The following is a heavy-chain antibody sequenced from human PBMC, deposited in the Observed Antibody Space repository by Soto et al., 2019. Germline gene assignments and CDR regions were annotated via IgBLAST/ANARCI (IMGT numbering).Heavy chain of an antibody. D-gene: IGHD3-10*01. CDR3: AKNRGSGNPMDYAMDV. CDR1: GFTFSAYA. CDR2: IKSSGDRT. J-gene: IGHJ6*02. Sequence: EVQLFESGGGLGQPGGALRLSCAVSGFTFSAYAMSWVRQAPGKGLEWVSAIKSSGDRTFYADSVQGRFSISRDDSKKTLYLQMDRLRDADTAVYHCAKNRGSGNPMDYAMDVWGQGTTVTVSS. V-gene: IGHV3-23*01.